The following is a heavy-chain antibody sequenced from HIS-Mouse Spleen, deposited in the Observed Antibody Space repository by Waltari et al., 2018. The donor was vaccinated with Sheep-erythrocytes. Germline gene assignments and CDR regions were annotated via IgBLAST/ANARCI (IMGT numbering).Heavy chain of an antibody. D-gene: IGHD1-1*01. V-gene: IGHV3-30*18. J-gene: IGHJ2*01. CDR1: GFTFSSYG. Sequence: QVQLVESGGGVVQPGRSLRLSCAASGFTFSSYGMPWVRRAPGKGLEWVAVKSYDGSNKYYADSVKGRFTMSRDNSKNTLYLQMNSLRAEDTAVYYCAKVRTVNYWYFDLWGRGTLVTVSS. CDR3: AKVRTVNYWYFDL. CDR2: KSYDGSNK.